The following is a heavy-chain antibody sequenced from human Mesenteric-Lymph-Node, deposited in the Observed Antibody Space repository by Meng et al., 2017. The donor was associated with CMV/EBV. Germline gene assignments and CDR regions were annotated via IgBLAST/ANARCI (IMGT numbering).Heavy chain of an antibody. CDR1: GFTFSNAW. V-gene: IGHV3-15*01. CDR3: TTPYCSSTSCYLWGFDY. D-gene: IGHD2-2*01. Sequence: GGSLRLSCAASGFTFSNAWMSWVRQAPGKGLEWVGRIKSKTDGGTTDYAAPVKGRFTISRDDSKNTLYLQMNSLKTEDTAVYYCTTPYCSSTSCYLWGFDYWGQGTLVTVSS. CDR2: IKSKTDGGTT. J-gene: IGHJ4*02.